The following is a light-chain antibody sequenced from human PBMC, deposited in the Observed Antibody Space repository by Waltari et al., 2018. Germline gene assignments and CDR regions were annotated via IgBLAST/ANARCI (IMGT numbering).Light chain of an antibody. CDR2: AAS. V-gene: IGKV1-27*01. Sequence: DIQMTQSPSSLSASVGDRVTITCRASQGISNYLAWYQQQPGKVHKLLIYAASTLQSGVPSRFSGGGSGTDFTLTISSLQPEDVATYYCQKYNNALFAFGPGTKVDIK. CDR1: QGISNY. J-gene: IGKJ3*01. CDR3: QKYNNALFA.